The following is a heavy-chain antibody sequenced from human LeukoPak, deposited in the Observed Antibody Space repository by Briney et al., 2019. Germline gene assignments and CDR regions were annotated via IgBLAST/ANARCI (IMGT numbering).Heavy chain of an antibody. CDR1: GFTFSNYW. V-gene: IGHV4-4*07. CDR3: TKEPVP. Sequence: GSLRLSCAASGFTFSNYWMSWVRQAPGKGLEWIGRIYGSGSPSYNPSLKSRVTMSVDTSKNQISLKLTSVTAADTAVYYCTKEPVPWGQGTLVTVSS. CDR2: IYGSGSP. J-gene: IGHJ5*02.